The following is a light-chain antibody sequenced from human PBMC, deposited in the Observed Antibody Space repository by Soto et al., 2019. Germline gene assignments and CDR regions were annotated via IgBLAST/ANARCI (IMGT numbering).Light chain of an antibody. CDR3: QQSYSLRT. CDR2: AAS. CDR1: QSISTY. V-gene: IGKV1-39*01. Sequence: DIQMTQSPSSLSASVGDRVTITCRASQSISTYLNWYQHKPGKAPKLLIYAASSLPSGVPSRFSGSGSGTDFTVTISSLQPEDFATYYWQQSYSLRTFGQGTKVDIK. J-gene: IGKJ1*01.